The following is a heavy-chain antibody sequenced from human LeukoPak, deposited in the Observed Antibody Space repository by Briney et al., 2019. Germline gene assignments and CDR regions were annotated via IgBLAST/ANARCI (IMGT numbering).Heavy chain of an antibody. CDR3: ARWAQQQLENWFDP. J-gene: IGHJ5*02. CDR1: GGTFSSYS. D-gene: IGHD6-13*01. V-gene: IGHV1-69*13. Sequence: RASVKVSCKASGGTFSSYSIAWVRQAPGQGLEWMGGIIPIFGSPNYAQKFQGRVTITADESTSTVYMELSSLRSEDTAVYYCARWAQQQLENWFDPWGQGTLVTVSS. CDR2: IIPIFGSP.